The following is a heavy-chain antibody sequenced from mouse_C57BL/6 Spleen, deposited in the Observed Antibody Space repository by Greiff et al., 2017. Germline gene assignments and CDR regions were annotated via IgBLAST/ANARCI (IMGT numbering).Heavy chain of an antibody. CDR1: GYTFTSYG. CDR2: IYPRSGNT. Sequence: QVQLQQSGPELARPGASVKLSCKASGYTFTSYGLSWVKQRPGQGLEWIGEIYPRSGNTYYNEQIKGTATMTADKFSSTAYMELRSLTSEDSAVYFCASRDWGYFDVWGTGTTVTVSS. D-gene: IGHD4-1*01. J-gene: IGHJ1*03. V-gene: IGHV1-81*01. CDR3: ASRDWGYFDV.